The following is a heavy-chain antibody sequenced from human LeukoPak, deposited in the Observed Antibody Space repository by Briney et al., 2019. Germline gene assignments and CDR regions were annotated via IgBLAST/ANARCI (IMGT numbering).Heavy chain of an antibody. CDR1: GFTFSSYS. CDR3: ARDSDFDITMIHYFDY. V-gene: IGHV3-21*05. CDR2: ISSSSSYI. J-gene: IGHJ4*02. Sequence: GGSLRLSCAASGFTFSSYSMNWVRQAPGKGLEWVSYISSSSSYIYYADSVKGRFTISRDNAKNSLYLQMNSLRAEDTAVYYCARDSDFDITMIHYFDYWGQGTLVTVSS. D-gene: IGHD3-22*01.